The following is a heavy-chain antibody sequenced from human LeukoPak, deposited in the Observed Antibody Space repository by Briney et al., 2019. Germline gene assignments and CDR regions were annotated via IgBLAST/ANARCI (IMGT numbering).Heavy chain of an antibody. CDR3: ARDGPGSSSWYWFDP. Sequence: SETLSLTCTVSGGSVSSGGYYWSWIRQHPGKGLDWVGYIYYSGSTYYNPSLKRRVTISVDTSKNQFSLRLSSVTAAYTAVYYCARDGPGSSSWYWFDPWGQGTLVTVSS. D-gene: IGHD6-13*01. CDR1: GGSVSSGGYY. CDR2: IYYSGST. V-gene: IGHV4-31*03. J-gene: IGHJ5*02.